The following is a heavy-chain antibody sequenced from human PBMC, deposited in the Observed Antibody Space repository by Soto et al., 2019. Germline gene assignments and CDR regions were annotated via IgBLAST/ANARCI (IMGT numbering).Heavy chain of an antibody. J-gene: IGHJ4*02. D-gene: IGHD3-10*01. CDR1: GFTFSNAW. CDR3: TTDRTMVRGVIPFDY. Sequence: GGSLRLSCAASGFTFSNAWMSWVRQAPGKGLEWVGRIKSKTDGGTTDYAAPMKGRFTISRDDSKNTLYLQMNSLKTEDTAVYYCTTDRTMVRGVIPFDYWGQGTLVTVSS. V-gene: IGHV3-15*01. CDR2: IKSKTDGGTT.